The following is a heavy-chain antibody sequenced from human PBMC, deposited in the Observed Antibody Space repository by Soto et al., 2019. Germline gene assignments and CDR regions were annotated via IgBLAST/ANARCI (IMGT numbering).Heavy chain of an antibody. CDR2: ISYDGDNK. Sequence: GGSLRLSCAASGFTFGSYAMHWVRQAPGKGLEWVAIISYDGDNKYYADSVKGRFTISRDNSKDTLYLQMNSLRAVDTAVYYCARVFGHYDILTGYYQSYYYAMDVWGQGTTVTVSS. CDR3: ARVFGHYDILTGYYQSYYYAMDV. V-gene: IGHV3-30*03. D-gene: IGHD3-9*01. CDR1: GFTFGSYA. J-gene: IGHJ6*02.